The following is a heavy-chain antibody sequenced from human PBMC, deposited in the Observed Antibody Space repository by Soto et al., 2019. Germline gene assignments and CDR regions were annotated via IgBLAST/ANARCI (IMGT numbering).Heavy chain of an antibody. Sequence: QVQLQESGPGLVKPSETLSLSCTVSGGSISSYYWSWFRQSPGKRMEWIGYVHHSWGSSYNPSLQSRVAISLDTSKSQFSLKVPSVTATDTAVYYCARQGFGPLHGLVEVWGQGTTVTVAS. V-gene: IGHV4-59*08. CDR2: VHHSWGS. D-gene: IGHD3-10*01. CDR3: ARQGFGPLHGLVEV. J-gene: IGHJ6*02. CDR1: GGSISSYY.